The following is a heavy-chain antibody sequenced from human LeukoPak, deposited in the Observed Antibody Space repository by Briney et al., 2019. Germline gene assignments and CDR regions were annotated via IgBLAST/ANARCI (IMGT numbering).Heavy chain of an antibody. V-gene: IGHV3-23*01. CDR2: ISGSGGST. D-gene: IGHD5-24*01. J-gene: IGHJ4*02. CDR1: GFTFSSYW. CDR3: AKDTERWLQLSRDY. Sequence: GGSLRLSCAASGFTFSSYWMSWVRQAPGKGLEWVSAISGSGGSTYYADSVKGRFTISRDNSKNTLYLQMNSLRAEDTAVYYCAKDTERWLQLSRDYWGQGTLVTVSS.